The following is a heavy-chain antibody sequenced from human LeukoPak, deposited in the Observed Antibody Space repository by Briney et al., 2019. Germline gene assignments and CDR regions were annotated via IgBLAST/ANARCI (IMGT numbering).Heavy chain of an antibody. CDR2: IYTSGST. V-gene: IGHV4-4*07. Sequence: SETLSLTCTVSGGSISSYYWSWIRQPAGKGLEWIGRIYTSGSTNYNPSLKSRVTMSVDTSKNQSSLKLSSVTAADTAVYYCARVGDYGDYVDYWGQGTLVTVSS. J-gene: IGHJ4*02. CDR1: GGSISSYY. D-gene: IGHD4-17*01. CDR3: ARVGDYGDYVDY.